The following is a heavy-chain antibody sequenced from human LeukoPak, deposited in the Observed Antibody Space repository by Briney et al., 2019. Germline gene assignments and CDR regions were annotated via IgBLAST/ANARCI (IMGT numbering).Heavy chain of an antibody. CDR1: GFTFSSYG. CDR2: ISNDGSNK. D-gene: IGHD3-10*01. V-gene: IGHV3-33*05. Sequence: GGSLRLSCAASGFTFSSYGIHWVRQAPGKGLEWVAVISNDGSNKYYADSVKGRFTISRDNSKNTLYLQMNSLRAEDTAVYYCARDRFGELLNWGQGTLVTVSS. J-gene: IGHJ4*02. CDR3: ARDRFGELLN.